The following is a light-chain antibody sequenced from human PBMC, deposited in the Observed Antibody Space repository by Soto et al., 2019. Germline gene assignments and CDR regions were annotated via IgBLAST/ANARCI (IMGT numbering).Light chain of an antibody. CDR3: SSYTSGSTLV. CDR1: SSDVGGYNY. J-gene: IGLJ1*01. Sequence: QSALAQPASVSGSPGQSITISCTGTSSDVGGYNYVSWYQQHPGKAPKLMIYDVSNRPSGVSNRFSGSKSGNTASLTISGLQAEDEADYYCSSYTSGSTLVFGIGTKVTVL. CDR2: DVS. V-gene: IGLV2-14*01.